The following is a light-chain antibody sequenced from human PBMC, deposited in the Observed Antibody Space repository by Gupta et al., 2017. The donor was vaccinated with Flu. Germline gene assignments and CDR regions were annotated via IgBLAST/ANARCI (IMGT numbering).Light chain of an antibody. CDR2: GAS. J-gene: IGKJ1*01. V-gene: IGKV3-15*01. CDR3: QQYKNWPSWT. Sequence: ATLSVSPGERATLSCRASQSVSSNLAWYQQKPGQAPRLLIYGASTRDTGIPARFSGSGSGKEFTLTISSRQSEDFAGYYCQQYKNWPSWTFGQGTXVEIK. CDR1: QSVSSN.